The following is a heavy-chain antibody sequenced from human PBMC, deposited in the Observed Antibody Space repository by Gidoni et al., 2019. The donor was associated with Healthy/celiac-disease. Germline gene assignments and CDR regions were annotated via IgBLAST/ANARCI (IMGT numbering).Heavy chain of an antibody. CDR1: GLPFSSYS. D-gene: IGHD2-2*01. CDR2: ISSSSSYI. CDR3: ARDYCSSTSCPLYYYYGMDV. Sequence: EVQLVESGGGLVKPGGSLRLSCAAPGLPFSSYSMNWVRQAPGKGLEWVSSISSSSSYIYYADSVKGRFTISRDNAKNSLYLQMNSLRAEDTAVYYCARDYCSSTSCPLYYYYGMDVWGQGTTVTVSS. J-gene: IGHJ6*02. V-gene: IGHV3-21*01.